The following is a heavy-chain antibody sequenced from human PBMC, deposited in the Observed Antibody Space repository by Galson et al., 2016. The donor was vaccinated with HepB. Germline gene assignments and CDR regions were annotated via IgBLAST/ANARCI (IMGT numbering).Heavy chain of an antibody. J-gene: IGHJ5*02. CDR3: ARDEYITGTSDL. D-gene: IGHD1/OR15-1a*01. CDR2: ITSHSGYI. CDR1: GFNFRTYT. V-gene: IGHV3-21*01. Sequence: SLRLSCAASGFNFRTYTMNWVRQAPGAGLEWVSTITSHSGYIYYADSVKGRFTITRDNANNSVYLQMNSLRAEDTAVYYCARDEYITGTSDLWGQGTLVTVSS.